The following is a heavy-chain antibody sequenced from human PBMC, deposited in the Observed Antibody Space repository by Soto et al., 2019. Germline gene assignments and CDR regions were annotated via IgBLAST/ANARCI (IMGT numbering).Heavy chain of an antibody. J-gene: IGHJ4*02. Sequence: QVQLQESGPGLVKPSQTLSLTCTVSGGSISSGGYYWCWIRQHPGKGLEWIGYIYYSGSTYYNPSLKSRVTISVDTSKNQFSLKLSSVSAADTAVYYCARGSIWYGVSYFDYWGQGTLVTVSS. CDR3: ARGSIWYGVSYFDY. CDR2: IYYSGST. CDR1: GGSISSGGYY. V-gene: IGHV4-31*03. D-gene: IGHD6-13*01.